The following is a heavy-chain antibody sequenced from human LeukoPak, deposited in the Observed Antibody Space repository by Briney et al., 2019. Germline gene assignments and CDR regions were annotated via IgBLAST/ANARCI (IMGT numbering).Heavy chain of an antibody. CDR1: GYSLSSYW. Sequence: GESLKISCKGSGYSLSSYWIAWVRQMPGKGLEWMGVIYPRDSRTTYSPSFQDQVTISADKSISTAYLQWTSLKASDTAMYYCARHLSDITSSPNYWGPGTLVTVSS. D-gene: IGHD2-2*01. CDR2: IYPRDSRT. CDR3: ARHLSDITSSPNY. J-gene: IGHJ4*02. V-gene: IGHV5-51*01.